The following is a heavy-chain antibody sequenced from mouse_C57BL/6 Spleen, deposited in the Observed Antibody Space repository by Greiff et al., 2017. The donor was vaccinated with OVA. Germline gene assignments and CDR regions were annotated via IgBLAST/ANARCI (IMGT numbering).Heavy chain of an antibody. Sequence: QVHLQQPGPELVKPGASVKLSCKASGYTFTSYWMHWVKQRPGQGLEWIGNINPSNGGTNYNEKFKSKATLTVDKSSSTAYMQLSSLTSEDSAVXYCVIIDEGYDGLAYWGQGTLVTVSA. D-gene: IGHD2-2*01. CDR3: VIIDEGYDGLAY. CDR1: GYTFTSYW. J-gene: IGHJ3*01. V-gene: IGHV1-53*01. CDR2: INPSNGGT.